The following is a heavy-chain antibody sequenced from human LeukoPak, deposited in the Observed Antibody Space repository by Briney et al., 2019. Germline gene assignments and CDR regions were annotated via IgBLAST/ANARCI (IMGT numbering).Heavy chain of an antibody. V-gene: IGHV4-59*01. J-gene: IGHJ4*02. CDR1: GGSISSYY. D-gene: IGHD2-2*01. CDR2: IYYSGST. Sequence: WETLSLTCTVSGGSISSYYLSWVRQPPGKGLEWVCYIYYSGSTNYNPSIKSRVTISVETSKNQFSLQLSSMTAADAAVYYCARYHCDRTACYNFDFWGQGTLVTVSS. CDR3: ARYHCDRTACYNFDF.